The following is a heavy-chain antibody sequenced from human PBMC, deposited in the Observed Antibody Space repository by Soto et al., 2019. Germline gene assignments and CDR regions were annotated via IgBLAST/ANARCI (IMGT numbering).Heavy chain of an antibody. D-gene: IGHD3-22*01. V-gene: IGHV4-31*03. CDR1: GGSIRSGDYY. Sequence: SETLSLTCTVSGGSIRSGDYYWCWIRQHPGKGLEWIGYIYYSGSTYYNPSLKSRVTISVDTSKNQFSLKLSSVTAADTAVYYCARATSTYYYDSSGYYPSPYYFDYWGQGTLVTVSS. J-gene: IGHJ4*02. CDR3: ARATSTYYYDSSGYYPSPYYFDY. CDR2: IYYSGST.